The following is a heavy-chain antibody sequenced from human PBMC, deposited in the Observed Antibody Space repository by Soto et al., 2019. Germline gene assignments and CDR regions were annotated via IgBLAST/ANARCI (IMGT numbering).Heavy chain of an antibody. CDR1: GFSLSTSGVG. V-gene: IGHV2-5*02. CDR2: IYWDDDK. Sequence: QITLKESGPTLVKPTQTLTLTCTFSGFSLSTSGVGVGWIRQPPGKALEWLALIYWDDDKRYSPSLNSRLTXTRXTSKTQVVLTMTNMDPVDTATYYCAHSRPPRLLDYCGQGTLVTVSS. D-gene: IGHD6-6*01. J-gene: IGHJ4*02. CDR3: AHSRPPRLLDY.